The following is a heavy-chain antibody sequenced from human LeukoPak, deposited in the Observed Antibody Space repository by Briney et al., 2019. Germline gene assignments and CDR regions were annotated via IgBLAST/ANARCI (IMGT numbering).Heavy chain of an antibody. Sequence: SETLSLTCGVSGGSISTTNWWTWVRQPPGEGLEWIGEVHLSGRTHYNPSLESRVTMSVDMSENHISLRLTSVTAADTAVYYCARDLVNTGMVGFDYWGQGTLVTVSS. CDR3: ARDLVNTGMVGFDY. D-gene: IGHD5-18*01. CDR2: VHLSGRT. CDR1: GGSISTTNW. V-gene: IGHV4-4*02. J-gene: IGHJ4*02.